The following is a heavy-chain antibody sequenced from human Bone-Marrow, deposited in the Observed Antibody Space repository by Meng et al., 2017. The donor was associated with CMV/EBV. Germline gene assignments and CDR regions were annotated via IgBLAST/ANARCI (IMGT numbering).Heavy chain of an antibody. Sequence: ASVKVFCKASGYTFTSYGISWVRQAPGQGLEWMGWISAYNGNTNYAQKLQGRVIMTTDTSTSTAYMELRSLRSDDTAVYYCATSGLRGSYWFDPWGQGTLVTVSS. CDR2: ISAYNGNT. J-gene: IGHJ5*02. CDR1: GYTFTSYG. D-gene: IGHD3-16*01. CDR3: ATSGLRGSYWFDP. V-gene: IGHV1-18*01.